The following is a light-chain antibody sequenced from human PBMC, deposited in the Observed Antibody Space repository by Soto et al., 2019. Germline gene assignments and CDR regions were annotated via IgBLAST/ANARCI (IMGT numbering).Light chain of an antibody. CDR1: QGIHNY. CDR2: AAS. J-gene: IGKJ2*01. CDR3: QQFSTYPYT. V-gene: IGKV1-9*01. Sequence: DIQVTQSPSFLSASVGDRVTITCRPSQGIHNYLAWYQQKPGKAPKLLIYAASTLQSGVLSRFSGSGSGTEFTLTISSLQPEDFATYYCQQFSTYPYTFGQGTNLEIK.